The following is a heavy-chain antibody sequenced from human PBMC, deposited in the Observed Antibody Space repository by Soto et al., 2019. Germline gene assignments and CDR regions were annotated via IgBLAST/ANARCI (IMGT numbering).Heavy chain of an antibody. CDR3: ARDCSGGSRYSGGRPIDY. V-gene: IGHV3-21*01. J-gene: IGHJ4*02. Sequence: EVQLVESGGGLVKPGGSLRLSCAASGFTFRSYNMNWVRQAPGKGLEWVSYISSSSSYISSADSVTGRFTISRDNAKNSLYLEMKSLRHEDTAVDYCARDCSGGSRYSGGRPIDYWGQGTLVTVSS. CDR1: GFTFRSYN. CDR2: ISSSSSYI. D-gene: IGHD2-15*01.